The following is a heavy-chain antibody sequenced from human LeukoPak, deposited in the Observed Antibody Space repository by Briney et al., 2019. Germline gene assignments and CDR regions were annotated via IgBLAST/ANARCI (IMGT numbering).Heavy chain of an antibody. V-gene: IGHV3-69-1*01. CDR3: ARGAGIDY. CDR2: ISYSSSI. J-gene: IGHJ4*02. D-gene: IGHD6-19*01. Sequence: GGSLRLSCAASGFTFSSYAMSWVRQAPGKGLEWVSSISYSSSISYADSVKGRFTISRDTARNSLYLQMNSLRADDTAVYYCARGAGIDYWGQGTLVTVSP. CDR1: GFTFSSYA.